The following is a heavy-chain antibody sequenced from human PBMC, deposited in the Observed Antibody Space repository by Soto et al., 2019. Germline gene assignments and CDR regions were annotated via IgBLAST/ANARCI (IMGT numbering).Heavy chain of an antibody. J-gene: IGHJ4*02. CDR1: GGSISSGGYY. CDR2: IYYSGST. V-gene: IGHV4-31*03. Sequence: QVQLQESGPGLVKPSQTLSLTCTVSGGSISSGGYYWSWIRQHPGKGLEWIGYIYYSGSTYYNPSLKGRVTISVDTSKNQFSLKLSSVTAADTAVYYCASQNPSYSSSFPFDYWGQGTLVTVSS. D-gene: IGHD6-13*01. CDR3: ASQNPSYSSSFPFDY.